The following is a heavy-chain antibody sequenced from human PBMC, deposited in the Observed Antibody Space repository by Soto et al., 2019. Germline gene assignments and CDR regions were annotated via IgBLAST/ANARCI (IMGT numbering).Heavy chain of an antibody. CDR1: GGTFSKDA. CDR2: LIPVFGSP. J-gene: IGHJ6*02. CDR3: TRVLGYSFEPGKTRYYAMDV. Sequence: QVQLVQSGAEVKKPGSSVTVSCKTSGGTFSKDAINWVRQAPGQGIEWMGLLIPVFGSPIYAQKFQGRIRITADESTSTAFMELGSPRSEDTAVYYCTRVLGYSFEPGKTRYYAMDVWGQGTTVSVSS. D-gene: IGHD1-1*01. V-gene: IGHV1-69*01.